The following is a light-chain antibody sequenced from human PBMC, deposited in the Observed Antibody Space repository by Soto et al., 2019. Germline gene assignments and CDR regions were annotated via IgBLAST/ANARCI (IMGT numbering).Light chain of an antibody. V-gene: IGKV3-20*01. J-gene: IGKJ1*01. CDR3: QQYGSSPWT. CDR1: QSVSSSY. Sequence: EIVLTQSPGTLSLSPGERATLSCRARQSVSSSYLAWYQQKPGQAPRLLIYGASSRATGIPDRFSGSGSGTAFTLTISRLEPEDFALYYCQQYGSSPWTFGQGTKVEIK. CDR2: GAS.